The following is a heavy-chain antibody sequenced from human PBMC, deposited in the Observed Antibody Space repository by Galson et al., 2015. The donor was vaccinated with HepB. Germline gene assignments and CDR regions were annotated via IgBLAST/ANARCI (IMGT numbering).Heavy chain of an antibody. CDR3: ARDRRYNTAWLDGGDPSDY. Sequence: SLRLSCAASGFNFSDYYMSWIRQTPGKGLEWVSYISGTNSYSKYADSVRGRFTISRDNAKNSLYLQMDSLRAEDTAVYYCARDRRYNTAWLDGGDPSDYWGQGTLVTVSS. D-gene: IGHD6-19*01. CDR1: GFNFSDYY. CDR2: ISGTNSYS. V-gene: IGHV3-11*05. J-gene: IGHJ4*02.